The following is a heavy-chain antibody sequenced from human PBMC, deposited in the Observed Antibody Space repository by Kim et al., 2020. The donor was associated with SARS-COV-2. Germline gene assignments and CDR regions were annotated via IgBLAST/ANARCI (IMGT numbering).Heavy chain of an antibody. V-gene: IGHV4-31*03. CDR3: ARDSRDYDILTGYYTKKPFYYYYGMDV. Sequence: SETLSLTCTVSGGSISSGGYYWSWIRQHPGKGLEWIGYIYYSGSTYYNPSLKSRVTISVDTSKNQFSLKLSSVTAADTAVYYCARDSRDYDILTGYYTKKPFYYYYGMDVWVQGTTVTVSS. D-gene: IGHD3-9*01. J-gene: IGHJ6*02. CDR2: IYYSGST. CDR1: GGSISSGGYY.